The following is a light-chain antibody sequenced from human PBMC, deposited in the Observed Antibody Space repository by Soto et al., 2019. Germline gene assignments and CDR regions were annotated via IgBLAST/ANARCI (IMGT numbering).Light chain of an antibody. Sequence: EIVMTQSPATLSVSPGERATLSCRASQSVSSNLAWYQQKPGQAPRLLIYGASTRAIGIPGRFSGSGSGTEFNLTISSLQSEDFAVYSCQKYTNWLSTFGGGTKVEIK. V-gene: IGKV3-15*01. CDR3: QKYTNWLST. J-gene: IGKJ4*01. CDR1: QSVSSN. CDR2: GAS.